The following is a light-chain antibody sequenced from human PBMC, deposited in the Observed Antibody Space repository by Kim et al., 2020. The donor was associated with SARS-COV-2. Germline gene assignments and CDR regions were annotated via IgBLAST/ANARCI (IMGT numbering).Light chain of an antibody. Sequence: EPASFSCRSSQSLLHSNGYNYLDWYLQKPGQSPQLLIYLGSNRASGVPDRFSGSGSGTDFTLKISRVEAEDVGVYYCMQALQTPRTFGGGTKLEI. CDR2: LGS. CDR1: QSLLHSNGYNY. J-gene: IGKJ4*01. CDR3: MQALQTPRT. V-gene: IGKV2-28*01.